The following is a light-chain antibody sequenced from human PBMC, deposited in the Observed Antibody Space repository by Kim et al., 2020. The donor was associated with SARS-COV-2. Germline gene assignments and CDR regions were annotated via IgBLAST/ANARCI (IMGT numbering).Light chain of an antibody. CDR3: VAWDDIVNAVL. V-gene: IGLV1-47*01. CDR1: SSNIGGNN. CDR2: RTS. Sequence: QSVLTQPPSASGTPGQRVTISCSGSSSNIGGNNVYWYQQLPGAAPKLLIYRTSQRPSGVPDRFSGSKAGTTGSLAISGLRSEDEADYYCVAWDDIVNAVLFGGGTQLTVL. J-gene: IGLJ2*01.